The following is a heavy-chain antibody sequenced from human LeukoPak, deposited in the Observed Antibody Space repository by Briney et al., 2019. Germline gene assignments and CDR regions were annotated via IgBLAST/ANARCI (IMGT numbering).Heavy chain of an antibody. V-gene: IGHV3-9*01. CDR3: AKDIRHSHRYYFDY. J-gene: IGHJ4*02. CDR2: ISWNSGTI. CDR1: GFTFDDYA. Sequence: SLRLSFAASGFTFDDYAMHWVRQAPGKGLAWVSGISWNSGTIGYADSVKGRFTISRDNSKNSLYLQMNSLRAEDTALYYCAKDIRHSHRYYFDYWGQGTLVTVSS.